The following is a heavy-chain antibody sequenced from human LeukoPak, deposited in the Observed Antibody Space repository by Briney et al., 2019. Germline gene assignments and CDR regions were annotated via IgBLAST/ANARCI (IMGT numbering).Heavy chain of an antibody. Sequence: GGSLRLSCAASGFTFSSYWMHWVRQAPGKGLVWVLRISSDGSSTSYADSVKGRFTISRDNAKNTLYLQMNSLRAEDTAVYYCARDLFVSSFLLDYWGQGTLVTVSS. CDR3: ARDLFVSSFLLDY. V-gene: IGHV3-74*01. CDR2: ISSDGSST. D-gene: IGHD6-13*01. CDR1: GFTFSSYW. J-gene: IGHJ4*02.